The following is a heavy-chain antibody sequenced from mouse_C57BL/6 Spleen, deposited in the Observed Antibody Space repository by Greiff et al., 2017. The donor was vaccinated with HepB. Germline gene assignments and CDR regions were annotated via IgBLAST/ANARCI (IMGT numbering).Heavy chain of an antibody. CDR3: SRSGYYRDRYYCPTHR. Sequence: QVQLQQPGAELFRPRSSLELSCKASVYTFPSYWLDWVMQRPGQGLEWIGNIYPSDSETHYNQKFKDKAALTVDKSSSTAYMQLSSLTSADSAVYYCSRSGYYRDRYYCPTHRWGAR. V-gene: IGHV1-61*01. CDR1: VYTFPSYW. J-gene: IGHJ1*01. CDR2: IYPSDSET. D-gene: IGHD2-12*01.